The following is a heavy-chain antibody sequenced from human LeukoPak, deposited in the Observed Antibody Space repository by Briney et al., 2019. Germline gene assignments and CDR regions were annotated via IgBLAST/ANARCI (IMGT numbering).Heavy chain of an antibody. Sequence: GGSLRLSCAASGFTFDDYGMSWVRQAPGKWLEWVSGINWNGGSTGYADSVKGRFTISRDNAKNSLYLQMNSLRAEDTALYYCARGGCSSTSCPYYYYYYMDVWGKGTTVTVSS. J-gene: IGHJ6*03. D-gene: IGHD2-2*01. CDR1: GFTFDDYG. CDR2: INWNGGST. V-gene: IGHV3-20*04. CDR3: ARGGCSSTSCPYYYYYYMDV.